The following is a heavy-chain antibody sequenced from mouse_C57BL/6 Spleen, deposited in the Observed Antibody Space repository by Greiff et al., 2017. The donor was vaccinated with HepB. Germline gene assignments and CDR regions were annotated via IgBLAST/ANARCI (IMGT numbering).Heavy chain of an antibody. V-gene: IGHV1-22*01. CDR2: INPNNGGT. CDR3: ARFSFCYDYDWFAY. CDR1: GYTFTDYN. J-gene: IGHJ3*01. D-gene: IGHD2-4*01. Sequence: EVQLQQSGPELVKPGASVKMSCKASGYTFTDYNMHWVKQSHGKSLEWIGYINPNNGGTRYNQKFKGKATLTVNKSSSTAYMELRSLTSEDSAVYYCARFSFCYDYDWFAYWGHRTLVTVSA.